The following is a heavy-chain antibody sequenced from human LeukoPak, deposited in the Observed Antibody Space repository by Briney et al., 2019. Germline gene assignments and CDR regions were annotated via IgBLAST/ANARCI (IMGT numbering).Heavy chain of an antibody. D-gene: IGHD6-13*01. J-gene: IGHJ4*02. Sequence: ASVKVSCKTSGYTFTGDYMCWVRQAPGQGLEWMGWINPNSGGTNYAQKFQGRVTMTRDTSISTAYMELSRLRSDDTAVYYCAREHPGIAAAGTSGYWGQGTLVTVSS. V-gene: IGHV1-2*02. CDR3: AREHPGIAAAGTSGY. CDR1: GYTFTGDY. CDR2: INPNSGGT.